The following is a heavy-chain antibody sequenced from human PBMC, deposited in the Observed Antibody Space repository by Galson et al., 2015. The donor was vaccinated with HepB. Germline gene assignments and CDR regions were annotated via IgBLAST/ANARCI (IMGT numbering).Heavy chain of an antibody. D-gene: IGHD2-21*01. V-gene: IGHV7-4-1*02. CDR2: INTNTGNP. J-gene: IGHJ3*02. CDR1: GYTFTSYA. CDR3: AQGGGSVIAAALGREDAFDI. Sequence: SVKVSCKASGYTFTSYAMNWVRQAPGQGLEWMGWINTNTGNPTYAQGFTGRFVFSLDTSVSTAYLQISSLKAEDTAVYYCAQGGGSVIAAALGREDAFDIWGQGTMVTVSS.